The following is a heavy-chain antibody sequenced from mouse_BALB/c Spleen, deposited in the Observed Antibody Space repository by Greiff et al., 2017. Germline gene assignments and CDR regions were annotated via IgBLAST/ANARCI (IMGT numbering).Heavy chain of an antibody. CDR1: GFSLTGYG. D-gene: IGHD2-2*01. J-gene: IGHJ2*01. CDR2: IWGDGST. V-gene: IGHV2-6-7*01. Sequence: QVQLKESGPGLVAPSQSLSITCTVSGFSLTGYGVNWVRQPPGKGLEWLGMIWGDGSTDYNSALKSRLSISKDNSKSQVFLKMNSLQTEDTARYYCAREGRNGYDGFDYWGQGTTLTVSS. CDR3: AREGRNGYDGFDY.